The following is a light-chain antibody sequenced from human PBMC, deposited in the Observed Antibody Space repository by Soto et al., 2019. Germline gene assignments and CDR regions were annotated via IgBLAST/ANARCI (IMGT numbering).Light chain of an antibody. J-gene: IGKJ2*01. Sequence: DIPMTQSPSTVSASVGDGVTITCRASQSISTWLAWYQQKPGKAPKLLIYDASTLESGVPSGFSGSGSGTEFTLTISSLQTDDVATYYCQQYNSYPYTFGQGTKLEL. CDR1: QSISTW. CDR2: DAS. V-gene: IGKV1-5*01. CDR3: QQYNSYPYT.